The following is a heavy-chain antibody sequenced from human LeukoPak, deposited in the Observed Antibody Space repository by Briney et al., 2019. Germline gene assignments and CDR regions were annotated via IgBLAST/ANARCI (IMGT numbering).Heavy chain of an antibody. D-gene: IGHD5-24*01. J-gene: IGHJ4*02. Sequence: ASVKVSCKASGYRFTSYYMHWIRQAPGQGLEWMGVINTSGGSTSYEQKFQDRVTMTRDTSTSTVYMELSSLRSEGTAVYYCARGSRWLGDYWGQGTLVTVSS. V-gene: IGHV1-46*01. CDR3: ARGSRWLGDY. CDR1: GYRFTSYY. CDR2: INTSGGST.